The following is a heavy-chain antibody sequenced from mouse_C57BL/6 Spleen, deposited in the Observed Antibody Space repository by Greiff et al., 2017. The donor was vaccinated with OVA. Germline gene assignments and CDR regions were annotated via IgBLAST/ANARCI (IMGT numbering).Heavy chain of an antibody. Sequence: EVMLVESGGGLVQPGGSLSLSCAASGFTFPDYYMSWVRQPPGKALEWLGFMRNQANGYTTEYSASVKGRFTISRDNSQSILYLQMNALRAEDSDTYYCVKYTSNWYFDVWGTGTTVTVSS. CDR3: VKYTSNWYFDV. D-gene: IGHD2-10*02. J-gene: IGHJ1*03. V-gene: IGHV7-3*01. CDR1: GFTFPDYY. CDR2: MRNQANGYTT.